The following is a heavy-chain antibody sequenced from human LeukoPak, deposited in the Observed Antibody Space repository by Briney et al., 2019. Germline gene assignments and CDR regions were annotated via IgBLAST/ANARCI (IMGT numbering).Heavy chain of an antibody. CDR1: GGSISSYY. J-gene: IGHJ4*02. Sequence: SETLSLTCTVSGGSISSYYWSWIQQPPGKGLEWIGYIYYSGSTNYNPSLKSRVTISVDTSKNQFSLKQSSVTAADTAVYYCARSDGSGWYVFDYWGQGTLVTVSS. V-gene: IGHV4-59*01. CDR2: IYYSGST. D-gene: IGHD6-19*01. CDR3: ARSDGSGWYVFDY.